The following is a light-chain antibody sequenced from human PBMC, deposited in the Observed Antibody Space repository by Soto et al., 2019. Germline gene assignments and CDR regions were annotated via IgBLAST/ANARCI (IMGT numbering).Light chain of an antibody. CDR3: QQYYSTPWT. CDR1: QSVLYSSNNKNY. Sequence: DIVMTQSPDSLAVSLGERATINCKSSQSVLYSSNNKNYLAWYQQKTGQPPKLLIYWASTRESGVPDQFSGGGSKTNFTLTISSLQAEDVEVYYRQQYYSTPWTFGQGTKVEIK. J-gene: IGKJ1*01. CDR2: WAS. V-gene: IGKV4-1*01.